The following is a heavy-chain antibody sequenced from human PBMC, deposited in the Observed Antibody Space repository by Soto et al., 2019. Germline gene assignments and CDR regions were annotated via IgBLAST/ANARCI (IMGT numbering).Heavy chain of an antibody. CDR2: INPAGSAT. CDR3: VTDLNWGAN. Sequence: EVQLVESGGGLVQPGGSLRLSCVASGFSFRNSWMPWVRQVPGKGLECLGTINPAGSATYYVDSVKGRFTISRDNAKNSLSLQINSLRAEDTSIYHGVTDLNWGANWGQGTMVIVSP. CDR1: GFSFRNSW. J-gene: IGHJ3*01. V-gene: IGHV3-7*01. D-gene: IGHD3-16*01.